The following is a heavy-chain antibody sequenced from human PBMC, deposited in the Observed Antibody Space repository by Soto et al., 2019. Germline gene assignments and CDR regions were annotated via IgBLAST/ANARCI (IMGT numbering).Heavy chain of an antibody. CDR1: GFTFSSYA. CDR2: ISGSGGST. V-gene: IGHV3-23*01. D-gene: IGHD2-2*02. CDR3: AKAIVVVPAAIGNDNWFDP. Sequence: GGSLRLSCAASGFTFSSYAMSWVRQAPGKGLEWVSAISGSGGSTYYADSVKGRFTISRDNSKNTLYLQMNSLRAEDTAVYYCAKAIVVVPAAIGNDNWFDPWGQGTLVTVSS. J-gene: IGHJ5*02.